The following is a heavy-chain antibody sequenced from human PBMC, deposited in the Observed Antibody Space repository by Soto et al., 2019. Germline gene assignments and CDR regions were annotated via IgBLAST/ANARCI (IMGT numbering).Heavy chain of an antibody. D-gene: IGHD6-19*01. J-gene: IGHJ3*02. CDR2: ISAYNGNT. Sequence: QVQLVQSGAEVKKPGASVKVSCKASGYTFTSYGISWVRQAPGQGLEWMGWISAYNGNTNYAQKLPGRVTMTTDTSTSTAYMELRSLRSDDTAVYYCARDKEGPEKWLVSPVGAFDIWGQGKMVTVSS. V-gene: IGHV1-18*01. CDR1: GYTFTSYG. CDR3: ARDKEGPEKWLVSPVGAFDI.